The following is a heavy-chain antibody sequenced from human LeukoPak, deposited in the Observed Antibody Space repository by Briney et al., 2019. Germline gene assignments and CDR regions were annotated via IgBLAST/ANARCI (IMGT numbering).Heavy chain of an antibody. V-gene: IGHV4-39*07. J-gene: IGHJ5*02. CDR2: IYYSGST. D-gene: IGHD3-10*01. CDR3: ARVPVGSGSPYNWFDP. CDR1: GGSISSSSYY. Sequence: PSETLSLTCTASGGSISSSSYYWGWIRQPPGKGLEWIGSIYYSGSTYYNPSLKSRVTISVDTSKNQFSLKLSSVTAADTAVYYCARVPVGSGSPYNWFDPWGQGTLVTVSS.